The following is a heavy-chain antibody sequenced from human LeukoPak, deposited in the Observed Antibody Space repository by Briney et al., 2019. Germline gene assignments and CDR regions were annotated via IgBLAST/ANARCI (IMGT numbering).Heavy chain of an antibody. CDR1: GYTFTSYY. V-gene: IGHV1-46*01. Sequence: ASVKVSCKASGYTFTSYYMHWVRQAPGQGLEWMGIINPSGGSTSYAQKFQGRVTMTRDTSTSTTYMELSSLTSEDTAVFYCAADGPADLFDGSEDPPRDAFEIWGQGTMVTVSS. J-gene: IGHJ3*02. D-gene: IGHD3-22*01. CDR3: AADGPADLFDGSEDPPRDAFEI. CDR2: INPSGGST.